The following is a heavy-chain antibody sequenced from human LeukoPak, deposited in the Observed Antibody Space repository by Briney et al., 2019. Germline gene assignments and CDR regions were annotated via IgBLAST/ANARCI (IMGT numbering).Heavy chain of an antibody. V-gene: IGHV3-23*01. Sequence: PGGSLRLSCAASGFTFSSYAMSWVRQAPGKGLEWVSAISGSGGSTYYADSVKGRFTISRDNSKNTLYLQMNSLRAEDTDVYYCAKARPERGDDRPYYFDYWGQGALVTVSS. CDR3: AKARPERGDDRPYYFDY. J-gene: IGHJ4*02. D-gene: IGHD3-10*01. CDR2: ISGSGGST. CDR1: GFTFSSYA.